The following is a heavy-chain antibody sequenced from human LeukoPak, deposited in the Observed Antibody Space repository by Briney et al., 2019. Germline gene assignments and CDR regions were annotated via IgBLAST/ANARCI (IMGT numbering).Heavy chain of an antibody. CDR3: ARTNSSGWYFDY. J-gene: IGHJ4*02. CDR2: IYYSGST. Sequence: SETLSLTCAVYGGSFSGYYWSWIRQPPGKGLEWIGSIYYSGSTYYNPSLKSRVTISVDTSKNQFSLKLSSVTAADTAVYYCARTNSSGWYFDYWGQGTLVTVSS. D-gene: IGHD6-19*01. V-gene: IGHV4-34*01. CDR1: GGSFSGYY.